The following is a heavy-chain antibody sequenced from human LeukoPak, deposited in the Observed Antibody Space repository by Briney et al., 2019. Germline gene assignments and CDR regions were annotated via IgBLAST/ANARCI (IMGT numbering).Heavy chain of an antibody. V-gene: IGHV4-39*07. CDR2: IYYNGDT. D-gene: IGHD3-9*01. CDR3: AGGYYDILTGYYYDY. CDR1: GVSITSRNYY. Sequence: SETLSLTCTVSGVSITSRNYYWLWLRQPPGKGLEWIGSIYYNGDTYYNLSLKSRVTISVDTSKNQFSLKLSSVTAADTAVYYCAGGYYDILTGYYYDYWGQGTLVTVSS. J-gene: IGHJ4*02.